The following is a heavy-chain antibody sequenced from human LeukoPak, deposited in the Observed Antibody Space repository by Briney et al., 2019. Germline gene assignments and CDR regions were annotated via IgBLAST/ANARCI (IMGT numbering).Heavy chain of an antibody. J-gene: IGHJ4*02. CDR3: VIVRGYFDSSGSDY. D-gene: IGHD3-9*01. Sequence: SGGSLRPSCSASGFTFSSYTIHWVRQAPGKGLEFVSAITSNGGSAYYADSVKGRFTISRGNSKNTVYLQMSSLRAEDTAVYYCVIVRGYFDSSGSDYWGQGTLVTVSS. CDR1: GFTFSSYT. CDR2: ITSNGGSA. V-gene: IGHV3-64D*06.